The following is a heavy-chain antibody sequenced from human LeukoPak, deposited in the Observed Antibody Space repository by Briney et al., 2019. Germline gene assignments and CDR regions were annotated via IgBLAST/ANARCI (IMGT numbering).Heavy chain of an antibody. J-gene: IGHJ5*02. D-gene: IGHD7-27*01. CDR3: AREWGNWFDP. CDR1: GFIFSDYE. V-gene: IGHV3-48*03. CDR2: IGSSGYTI. Sequence: GGSLRLSCAVSGFIFSDYEMNWVRKAPGKGLEWVSYIGSSGYTINYADSVKGRFTISRDNAKNSLYLQMNSLRAEDTAVYYCAREWGNWFDPWGQGTLVTVSS.